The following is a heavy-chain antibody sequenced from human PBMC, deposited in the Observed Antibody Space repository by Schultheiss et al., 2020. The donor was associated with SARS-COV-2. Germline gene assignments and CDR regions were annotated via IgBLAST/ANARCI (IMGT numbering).Heavy chain of an antibody. CDR1: GGSISSYY. J-gene: IGHJ5*02. D-gene: IGHD4-11*01. V-gene: IGHV4-34*01. CDR2: INHSGST. CDR3: ARVDYSTGFDP. Sequence: GSLRLSCTVSGGSISSYYWSWIRQPAGKGLEWIGEINHSGSTNYNPSLKSRVTISVDTSKNQFSLKLSSVTAADTAVYYCARVDYSTGFDPWGQGTLVTVSS.